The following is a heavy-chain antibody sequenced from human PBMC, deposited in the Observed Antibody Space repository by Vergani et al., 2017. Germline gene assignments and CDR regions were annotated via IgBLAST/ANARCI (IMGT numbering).Heavy chain of an antibody. J-gene: IGHJ4*02. D-gene: IGHD1-26*01. CDR2: ISSSSSTI. Sequence: EVQLVESGGGLVQPGGSLRLSCAASGFTFSSYSMNWVRQAPGKGLEWVSYISSSSSTIYYADSVKGRFTISRDNAKNSLYLQMNSLRDEDTAVYYCARAGVGATRGYDFDYWGQGTLVTVSS. CDR3: ARAGVGATRGYDFDY. CDR1: GFTFSSYS. V-gene: IGHV3-48*02.